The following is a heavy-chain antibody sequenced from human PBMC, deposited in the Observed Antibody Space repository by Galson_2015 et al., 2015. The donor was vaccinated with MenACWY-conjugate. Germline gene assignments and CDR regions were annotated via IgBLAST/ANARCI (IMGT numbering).Heavy chain of an antibody. V-gene: IGHV3-7*03. D-gene: IGHD6-6*01. Sequence: SLRLSCATSGFTFSSSWMSWVRQAPGKGLEWVANINQDGNEKNHGDSVKGRFTISRDNAKNSLYLQMNSLRAEDTAVYYCATGGFRPDYWGQGTLVTVSS. J-gene: IGHJ4*02. CDR2: INQDGNEK. CDR1: GFTFSSSW. CDR3: ATGGFRPDY.